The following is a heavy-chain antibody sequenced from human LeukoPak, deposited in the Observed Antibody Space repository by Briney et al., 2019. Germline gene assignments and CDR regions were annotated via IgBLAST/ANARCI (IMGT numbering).Heavy chain of an antibody. CDR1: GFTFSSYG. J-gene: IGHJ1*01. D-gene: IGHD4-23*01. CDR2: IRYDGSNK. CDR3: AKELYGGNFEYFQH. V-gene: IGHV3-30*02. Sequence: GGSLRLSCATSGFTFSSYGMHWVRQAPGKGLEWLAFIRYDGSNKYYADSVKGRFTISRDNSKNTLYLQMNSLRAEDTAVYYCAKELYGGNFEYFQHWGQGTLVTVSS.